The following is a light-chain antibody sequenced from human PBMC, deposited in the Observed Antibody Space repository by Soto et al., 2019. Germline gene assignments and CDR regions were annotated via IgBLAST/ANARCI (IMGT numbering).Light chain of an antibody. J-gene: IGKJ4*01. CDR1: QSVSSSY. V-gene: IGKV3-20*01. CDR2: GAS. CDR3: QQYGDSLHT. Sequence: EIVFTQSPVTLSLSPGERATLSCRASQSVSSSYLAWYQQKPGQAPRLLIYGASSRATGIPDRFSGSGSGTDFTLTISRLEPEDFAVYYCQQYGDSLHTFGGGTKVDIK.